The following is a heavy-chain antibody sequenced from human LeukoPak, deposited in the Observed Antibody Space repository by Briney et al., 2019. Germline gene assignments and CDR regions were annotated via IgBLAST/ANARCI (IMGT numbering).Heavy chain of an antibody. D-gene: IGHD3-16*01. CDR2: ISYDGSNK. CDR1: GFTFSSYA. V-gene: IGHV3-30*04. J-gene: IGHJ6*03. CDR3: ASDAHYDYVWGSYDYYYHMDV. Sequence: GRSLRLSCAASGFTFSSYAMHWVRQAPGKGLEWVAVISYDGSNKYYADSVKGRFTISRDNSKNTLYLQMNSLRAEDTAVYYCASDAHYDYVWGSYDYYYHMDVWGKGTTVTVSS.